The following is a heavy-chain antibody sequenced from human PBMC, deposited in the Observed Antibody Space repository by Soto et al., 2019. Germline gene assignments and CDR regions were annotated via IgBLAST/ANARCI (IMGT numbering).Heavy chain of an antibody. J-gene: IGHJ4*02. V-gene: IGHV3-30*03. CDR1: GFTFSSSG. CDR2: ISYDGGNK. D-gene: IGHD6-19*01. CDR3: ATDFSGWYGSSEYGF. Sequence: QVQLVESGGGVVQPGRSQRLSCAASGFTFSSSGIHWVRQAPGKGLEWVAVISYDGGNKYYVDSVKGRFTISRDNSKNTLYLQMNSLRAEDTAVYYCATDFSGWYGSSEYGFWGQGTLVTVSS.